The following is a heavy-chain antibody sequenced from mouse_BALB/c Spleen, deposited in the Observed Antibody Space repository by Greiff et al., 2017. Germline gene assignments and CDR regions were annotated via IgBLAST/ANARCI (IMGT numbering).Heavy chain of an antibody. D-gene: IGHD4-1*01. CDR3: ARGWDAYAMDY. Sequence: VQLQQSGPELVKPGASVKISCKASGYSFTGYYMHWVKQSHVKSLEWIGRINPYNGATSYNQNFKDKASLTVDKSSSTAYMELHSLTSEDSAVYYCARGWDAYAMDYWGQGTSVTVSS. CDR2: INPYNGAT. V-gene: IGHV1-31*01. J-gene: IGHJ4*01. CDR1: GYSFTGYY.